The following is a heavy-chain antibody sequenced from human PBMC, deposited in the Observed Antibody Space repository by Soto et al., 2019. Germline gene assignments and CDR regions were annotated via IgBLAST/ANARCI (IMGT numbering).Heavy chain of an antibody. CDR1: GFTFSSYA. CDR2: ISGSGGST. CDR3: AKAWTPIAAAPSQFDY. V-gene: IGHV3-23*01. D-gene: IGHD6-13*01. J-gene: IGHJ4*02. Sequence: EVQLLESGGGLVQPGGSLRLSCAASGFTFSSYAMSWVRQAPGKGLEWVSAISGSGGSTYYADSVKGRFTISSDNSKNTLYLQMNSLRAEDTAVYYCAKAWTPIAAAPSQFDYWGQGTLVTVSS.